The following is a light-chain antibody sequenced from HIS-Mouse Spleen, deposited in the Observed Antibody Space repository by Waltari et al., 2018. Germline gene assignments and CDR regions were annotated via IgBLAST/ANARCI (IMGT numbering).Light chain of an antibody. J-gene: IGLJ1*01. CDR1: SSDGGGYNY. Sequence: QSALTQPPSASGSPGQSVTIPCTGTSSDGGGYNYVSWDQQHPGKAPKLMIYEVSKRPSGVPDRFSGSKSGNTASLTVSGLQAEDEADYYCSSYAGSNNYVFGTGTKVTVL. CDR2: EVS. V-gene: IGLV2-8*01. CDR3: SSYAGSNNYV.